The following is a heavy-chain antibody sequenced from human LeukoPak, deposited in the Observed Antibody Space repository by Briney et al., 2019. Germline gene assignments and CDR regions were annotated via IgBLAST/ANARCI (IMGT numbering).Heavy chain of an antibody. CDR2: IYPGDSDT. Sequence: GESLKISCKGSGYSFTSYWIGWVRQMPGKGLAWMGIIYPGDSDTRYSPSFQGQVTISADKSISTAYLQWSSLKALDTAMYCCAMARGSGSYYGSYYFDYWGQGTLVIVS. V-gene: IGHV5-51*01. D-gene: IGHD3-10*01. CDR1: GYSFTSYW. J-gene: IGHJ4*02. CDR3: AMARGSGSYYGSYYFDY.